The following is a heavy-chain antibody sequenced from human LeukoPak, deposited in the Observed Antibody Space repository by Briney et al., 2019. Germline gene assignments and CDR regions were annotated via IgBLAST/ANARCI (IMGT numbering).Heavy chain of an antibody. Sequence: SETLSLTCTVSGGSISSYYWSWIRQPAGKGLEWIGRIYTGGSTNYNPSLKSRVTISVDTSKNQFSLKLSSVTAADTAVYYCARYVKGVVPAANPGFYYMDVWGKGTTVTVSS. V-gene: IGHV4-4*07. J-gene: IGHJ6*03. CDR1: GGSISSYY. CDR2: IYTGGST. CDR3: ARYVKGVVPAANPGFYYMDV. D-gene: IGHD2-2*01.